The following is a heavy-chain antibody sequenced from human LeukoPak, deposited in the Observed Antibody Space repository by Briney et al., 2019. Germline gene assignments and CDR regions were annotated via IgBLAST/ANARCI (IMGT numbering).Heavy chain of an antibody. CDR1: GFTFSSYA. D-gene: IGHD4-17*01. V-gene: IGHV3-23*01. CDR2: ISGSGGST. CDR3: AQESMPTVTTGNY. Sequence: PGGSLRLSCAASGFTFSSYAMSWVRQAPGKGREGVSAISGSGGSTYYADSVKGRFTISRDNSKNTLYLQMNSLRAEDTAVYYCAQESMPTVTTGNYWGQGTLVTVSS. J-gene: IGHJ4*02.